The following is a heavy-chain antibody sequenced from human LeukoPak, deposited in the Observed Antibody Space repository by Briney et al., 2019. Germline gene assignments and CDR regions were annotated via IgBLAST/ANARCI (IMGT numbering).Heavy chain of an antibody. Sequence: SETLSLTCTVSGGSISSYYWSWIRQPPGKGLEWIGYIYYGGSTNYNPSLKSRVTISVDTSKNQFSLKLRSVTAADTAVYYCVRGAGSTWYFWGQGTLVTVSS. CDR3: VRGAGSTWYF. CDR2: IYYGGST. D-gene: IGHD6-13*01. V-gene: IGHV4-59*01. CDR1: GGSISSYY. J-gene: IGHJ4*02.